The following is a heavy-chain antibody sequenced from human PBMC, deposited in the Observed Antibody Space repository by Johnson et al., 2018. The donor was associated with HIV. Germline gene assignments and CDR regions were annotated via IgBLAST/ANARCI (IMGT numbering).Heavy chain of an antibody. CDR2: INTDGSAT. CDR3: ARWNFAFDV. Sequence: VQLVESGGGLVQPGGSLRLSCAASGFTFSSYWMHWVRQAPGKGLVWVSRINTDGSATTYADSVKGRFTISRDNAENSMYLQMNSLRAEDTAVYYCARWNFAFDVWDQGTMVTVSS. V-gene: IGHV3-74*01. CDR1: GFTFSSYW. J-gene: IGHJ3*01. D-gene: IGHD1-7*01.